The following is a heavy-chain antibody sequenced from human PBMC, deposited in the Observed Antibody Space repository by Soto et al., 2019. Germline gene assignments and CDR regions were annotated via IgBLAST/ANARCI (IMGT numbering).Heavy chain of an antibody. CDR2: ISSSSSTI. V-gene: IGHV3-48*02. CDR1: GFTFSSYS. D-gene: IGHD3-3*01. J-gene: IGHJ6*02. Sequence: PGRSLRLSCAASGFTFSSYSMNWVSQAPGKGLEWVSYISSSSSTIYYADSVKGRFTISRDNAKNSLYLQMNSLRDEDTAVYYCAKSPDYYYYYYGMDVWGQGTTVTVSS. CDR3: AKSPDYYYYYYGMDV.